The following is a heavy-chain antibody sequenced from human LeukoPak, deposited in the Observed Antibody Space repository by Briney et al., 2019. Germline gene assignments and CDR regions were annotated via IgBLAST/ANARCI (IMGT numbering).Heavy chain of an antibody. J-gene: IGHJ6*03. CDR1: GFTFSSYA. CDR2: ISYDVSNK. CDR3: AKGAVGGVISLYYYYMDV. V-gene: IGHV3-30*04. Sequence: GGSLRLSCAASGFTFSSYAMHWVRQAPAKGLEWGAFISYDVSNKYYTNSVTGRFTLSRDNSKNTLYLKMNSLRAEDTDVYYCAKGAVGGVISLYYYYMDVWGKGTTVTISS. D-gene: IGHD3-10*01.